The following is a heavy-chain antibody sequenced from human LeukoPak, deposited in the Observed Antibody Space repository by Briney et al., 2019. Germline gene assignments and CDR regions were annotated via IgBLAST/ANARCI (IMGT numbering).Heavy chain of an antibody. CDR1: GFTLSSYW. J-gene: IGHJ5*02. D-gene: IGHD6-19*01. Sequence: GGSLRLSCAASGFTLSSYWMHWVRQAPGKGLVWVSRIKSDGSTTNYADSVRGRFTISRDNAKNTLYLQMNSLRAEDTAVYYCARELAVGGTWFDPWGQGTLVTVSS. V-gene: IGHV3-74*01. CDR2: IKSDGSTT. CDR3: ARELAVGGTWFDP.